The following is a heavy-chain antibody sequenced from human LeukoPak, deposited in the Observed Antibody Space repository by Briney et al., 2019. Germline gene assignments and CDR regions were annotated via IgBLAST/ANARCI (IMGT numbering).Heavy chain of an antibody. CDR3: ARQGTPSGYYMDV. CDR2: IYPGDSDT. Sequence: GESLKISCKGSRYSFTSYWIGWVRQMPGKGLEWMGIIYPGDSDTRYSPSFQGQVTISADKSISTAYLQWSSLKASDTAMYYCARQGTPSGYYMDVWGKGTTVTVSS. V-gene: IGHV5-51*01. CDR1: RYSFTSYW. J-gene: IGHJ6*03. D-gene: IGHD3-10*01.